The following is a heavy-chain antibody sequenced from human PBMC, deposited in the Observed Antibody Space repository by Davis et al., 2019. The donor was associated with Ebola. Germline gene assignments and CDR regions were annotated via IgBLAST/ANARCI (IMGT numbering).Heavy chain of an antibody. CDR1: GYTFADYY. CDR2: INPNSGGT. CDR3: ARDQAGEDYFDY. J-gene: IGHJ4*02. Sequence: ASVKVSCKASGYTFADYYMHWVRQAPGQGLEWMGWINPNSGGTNYAQKFQGRVTMTRDTSISTAYMELSRLRSDDTAVYYCARDQAGEDYFDYWGQGTLVTVSS. V-gene: IGHV1-2*02. D-gene: IGHD7-27*01.